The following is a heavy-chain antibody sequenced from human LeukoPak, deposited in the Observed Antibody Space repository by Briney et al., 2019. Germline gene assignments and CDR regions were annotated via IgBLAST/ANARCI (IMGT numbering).Heavy chain of an antibody. Sequence: NPSETLSLTCSVSGYSISSGYYWGWIRQPPGKGLEWIGSIYHSGSTYYNPSLKSRVTISVDTSKNQFSLKLSSVTAADTAVYYCARRRGSGRTSRHFDYWGQGTLVTVSS. CDR1: GYSISSGYY. J-gene: IGHJ4*02. D-gene: IGHD3-10*01. V-gene: IGHV4-38-2*02. CDR2: IYHSGST. CDR3: ARRRGSGRTSRHFDY.